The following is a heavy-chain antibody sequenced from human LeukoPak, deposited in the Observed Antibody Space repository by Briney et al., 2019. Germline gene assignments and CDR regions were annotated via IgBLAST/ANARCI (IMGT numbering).Heavy chain of an antibody. CDR1: GFTFSSYE. J-gene: IGHJ4*02. D-gene: IGHD3-22*01. CDR3: AREAYDSSLY. V-gene: IGHV3-48*03. Sequence: GGSLRLSCAASGFTFSSYEMNWVRQAPGKGLEWVSYITSSGSTIYYADSVKGRFTISRENAKNSLYLQMNSPRAEDTAVYYCAREAYDSSLYWGQGTLVTVSS. CDR2: ITSSGSTI.